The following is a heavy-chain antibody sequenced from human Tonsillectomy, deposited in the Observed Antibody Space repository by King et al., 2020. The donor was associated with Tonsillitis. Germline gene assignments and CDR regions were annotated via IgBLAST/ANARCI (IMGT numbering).Heavy chain of an antibody. CDR1: GGSLSRRNW. D-gene: IGHD3-22*01. V-gene: IGHV4-4*02. Sequence: VQLVGSGPGLVKPSGTLSLTCAVSGGSLSRRNWWSWVRQSPGKGLEWIWVIYHTGRTNYNPSPKSRVAIAVGNSQHQFSLELTSVTAADTAVYYCARSPNYYDSSGYSWAFDMWGQGTMVTVSS. CDR3: ARSPNYYDSSGYSWAFDM. J-gene: IGHJ3*02. CDR2: IYHTGRT.